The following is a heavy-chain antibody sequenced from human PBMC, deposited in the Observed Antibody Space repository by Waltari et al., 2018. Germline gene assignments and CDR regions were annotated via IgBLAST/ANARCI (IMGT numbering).Heavy chain of an antibody. CDR3: AKAGGVRGVMNWFDP. CDR2: ISGSGGST. J-gene: IGHJ5*02. D-gene: IGHD3-10*02. V-gene: IGHV3-23*01. CDR1: GLTFSSHA. Sequence: EVQLLESGGGLVQPGGSLRLSCAASGLTFSSHAMSWVAQVPGKGLEWVSAISGSGGSTYYADSVKGRFTISRDNSKNTLYLQMNSLRAEDTAVYYCAKAGGVRGVMNWFDPWGQGTLVTVSS.